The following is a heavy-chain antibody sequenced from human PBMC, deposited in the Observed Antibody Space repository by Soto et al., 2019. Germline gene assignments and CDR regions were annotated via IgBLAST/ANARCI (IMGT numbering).Heavy chain of an antibody. CDR2: IKTNFEGGTT. CDR1: GFTFSNAW. J-gene: IGHJ4*02. V-gene: IGHV3-15*07. Sequence: EVQLVESGGGLVKPGGSLRLSCAASGFTFSNAWMHWVRQAPGKGLEWVGRIKTNFEGGTTDYPTPVQGSFTIYRDDSRRTLYLQKNSLKTGDTTVYYCATDVQRSLAVHNDNWGQGALVTVSS. D-gene: IGHD6-6*01. CDR3: ATDVQRSLAVHNDN.